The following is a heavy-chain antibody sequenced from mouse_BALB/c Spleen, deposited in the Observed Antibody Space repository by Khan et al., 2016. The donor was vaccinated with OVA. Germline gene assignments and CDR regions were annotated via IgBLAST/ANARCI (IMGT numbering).Heavy chain of an antibody. J-gene: IGHJ2*01. V-gene: IGHV1S81*02. CDR2: INPSNGRT. CDR1: GYTLTSYW. D-gene: IGHD2-1*01. Sequence: QVQLQQPGAELVNPGASVNLSCKASGYTLTSYWMHWVKQRPGQGLEWIGEINPSNGRTNYNEKFKSKATLTVDKSSSTAYMQLSSPTSEDSAVYYCASLLINFAYWGQGTTLTVSS. CDR3: ASLLINFAY.